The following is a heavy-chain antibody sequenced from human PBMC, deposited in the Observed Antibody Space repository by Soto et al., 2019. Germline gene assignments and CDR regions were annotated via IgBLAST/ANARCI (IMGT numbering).Heavy chain of an antibody. V-gene: IGHV4-59*01. J-gene: IGHJ4*02. Sequence: SETLSLTCTVPGGSISSYYWSWIRQPPGKGLEWIGYIYYSGSTNYNPSLKSRVTISVDTSKNQFSLKLSSVTAADTAVYYCAREGYSYGLYYFDYWGQGTLVTVSS. CDR3: AREGYSYGLYYFDY. CDR1: GGSISSYY. D-gene: IGHD5-18*01. CDR2: IYYSGST.